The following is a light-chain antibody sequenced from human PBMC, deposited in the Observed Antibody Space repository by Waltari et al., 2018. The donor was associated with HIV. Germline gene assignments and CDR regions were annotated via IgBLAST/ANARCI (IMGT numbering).Light chain of an antibody. V-gene: IGLV2-14*03. CDR3: ASITDDNTII. Sequence: AVTQPASVSGLPGQSTTISCTGDDSDFGLYNSVSWYQQDSGNPPRLILYDVDSRASGVSERFSGSMSGNTASLTISGLLAEDEGHYYCASITDDNTIIFGGGTEVTVL. CDR2: DVD. CDR1: DSDFGLYNS. J-gene: IGLJ2*01.